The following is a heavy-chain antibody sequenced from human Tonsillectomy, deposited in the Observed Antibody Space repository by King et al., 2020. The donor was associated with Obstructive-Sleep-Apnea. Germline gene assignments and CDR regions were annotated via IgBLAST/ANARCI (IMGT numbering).Heavy chain of an antibody. J-gene: IGHJ4*02. CDR1: GGSISNYY. V-gene: IGHV4-59*08. CDR3: ARHRGVEDYGGYGDYFDY. D-gene: IGHD5-12*01. CDR2: MYYSGNT. Sequence: QLQESGPGLVKPSETLSLTCTVSGGSISNYYWSWIRQPPGKGLEWIGYMYYSGNTNFNPSLKSRVTISADTSKIHFSLRLSSVTAADTAVYYCARHRGVEDYGGYGDYFDYWGQGTQVTVSS.